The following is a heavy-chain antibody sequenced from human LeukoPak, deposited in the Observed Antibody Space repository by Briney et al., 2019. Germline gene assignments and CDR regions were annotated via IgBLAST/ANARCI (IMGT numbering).Heavy chain of an antibody. CDR1: GGSISSSSYY. V-gene: IGHV4-39*01. J-gene: IGHJ4*02. Sequence: KASETLSLTCTVSGGSISSSSYYWGWIRQPPGKGLEWIGSIYYSGSTYYNPSLKSRVTISVDTSKNQFSLKLSSVTAADTAVYFCVRVRTGTSCYDYWGQGTLVTVSS. D-gene: IGHD2-2*01. CDR2: IYYSGST. CDR3: VRVRTGTSCYDY.